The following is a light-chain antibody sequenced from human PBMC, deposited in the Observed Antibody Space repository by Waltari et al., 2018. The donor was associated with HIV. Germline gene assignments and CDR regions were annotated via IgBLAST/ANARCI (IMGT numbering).Light chain of an antibody. CDR2: WSS. Sequence: DIVMNQYTDYLAVSLGERVAISCRSSRTVFYTSKRQNYLAWYQHKPGQPPRVLFYWSSTPAAGVPDRFRGSGSGTDFSLTISGLQAEDVALYYCQQYYSLPTTFGGGTKVEIK. CDR3: QQYYSLPTT. CDR1: RTVFYTSKRQNY. V-gene: IGKV4-1*01. J-gene: IGKJ4*01.